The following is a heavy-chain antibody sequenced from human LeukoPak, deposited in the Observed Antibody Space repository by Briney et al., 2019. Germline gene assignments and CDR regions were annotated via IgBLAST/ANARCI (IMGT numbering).Heavy chain of an antibody. CDR2: IYYRGST. V-gene: IGHV4-59*01. D-gene: IGHD6-19*01. J-gene: IGHJ6*03. CDR1: GGSISGYY. Sequence: SETLSLTCTVSGGSISGYYWSWIRQPPGKGLEWIGYIYYRGSTNYNPSLKSRVTISLDTSKNQFSLKLSSVTAADTAVYYCARVGTSGWPDYYYYYMDVWGKGTTVTVSS. CDR3: ARVGTSGWPDYYYYYMDV.